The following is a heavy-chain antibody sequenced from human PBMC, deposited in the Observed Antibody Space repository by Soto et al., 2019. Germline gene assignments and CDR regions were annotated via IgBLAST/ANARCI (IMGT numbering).Heavy chain of an antibody. V-gene: IGHV5-51*01. J-gene: IGHJ3*02. CDR1: GCSFTSYW. CDR2: IYPGDSDT. CDR3: ARTYCYDSSGHGDAFDI. D-gene: IGHD3-22*01. Sequence: GESLKISCKGSGCSFTSYWIGWVRQMPGKGLEWMGIIYPGDSDTRYSPSFQGQVTISADKSISTAYLQWSSLKASDTAMYYCARTYCYDSSGHGDAFDIWGQGTMVTVSS.